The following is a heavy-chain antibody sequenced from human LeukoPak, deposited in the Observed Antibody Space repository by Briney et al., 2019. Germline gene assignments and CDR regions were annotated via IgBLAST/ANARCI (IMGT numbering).Heavy chain of an antibody. CDR2: ISTNNGYT. CDR1: GYTFTSYG. J-gene: IGHJ4*02. D-gene: IGHD6-13*01. V-gene: IGHV1-18*01. CDR3: ARDTGSSSWNY. Sequence: ASVKVSCKASGYTFTSYGISWVRQAPGQGLEWMGWISTNNGYTNYAQKFQGRVTMTSDTSTSTAYMELRSLRSDDTAVFYCARDTGSSSWNYWGQGTLVTVSS.